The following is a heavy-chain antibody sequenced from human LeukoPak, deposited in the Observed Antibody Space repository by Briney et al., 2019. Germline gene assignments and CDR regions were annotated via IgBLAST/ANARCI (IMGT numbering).Heavy chain of an antibody. CDR2: ISGSSNYI. J-gene: IGHJ6*03. Sequence: GGSLRLSCAASGFTWSTYSMNWVRQAPGKGLEWVSSISGSSNYIFYADSVKGQFTISRENAKNSLYLQMNSLRGEDTAVYYCARDPYSGTYGDTYYYYMDVWGKGTTVTISS. CDR1: GFTWSTYS. CDR3: ARDPYSGTYGDTYYYYMDV. D-gene: IGHD1-26*01. V-gene: IGHV3-21*01.